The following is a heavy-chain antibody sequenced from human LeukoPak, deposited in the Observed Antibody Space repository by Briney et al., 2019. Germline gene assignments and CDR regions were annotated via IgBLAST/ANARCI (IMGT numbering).Heavy chain of an antibody. Sequence: ASVKVSCKASGYTFTSYGISWVRQAPGQGLEWMGWISAYNGNTNYAQKLQGRITMTTDTSTSTAYMELRSLRSDDTAVYYCARLDRVGAVSYYFDYWGQGTLVTVSS. V-gene: IGHV1-18*01. CDR1: GYTFTSYG. CDR3: ARLDRVGAVSYYFDY. D-gene: IGHD1-26*01. J-gene: IGHJ4*02. CDR2: ISAYNGNT.